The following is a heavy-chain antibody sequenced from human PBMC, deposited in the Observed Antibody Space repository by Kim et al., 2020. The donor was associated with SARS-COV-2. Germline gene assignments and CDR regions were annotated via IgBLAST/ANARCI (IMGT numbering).Heavy chain of an antibody. CDR2: IYYSGST. CDR3: AREQVRVYGMDV. CDR1: GGSVSSGSYY. V-gene: IGHV4-61*01. D-gene: IGHD3-10*01. Sequence: SETLSLTCTVSGGSVSSGSYYWSWIRQPPGKGLEWIGYIYYSGSTNYNPSLKSRVTISVDTSKNQFSLKLSSVTAADTAVYYCAREQVRVYGMDVWGQGTTVTVSS. J-gene: IGHJ6*02.